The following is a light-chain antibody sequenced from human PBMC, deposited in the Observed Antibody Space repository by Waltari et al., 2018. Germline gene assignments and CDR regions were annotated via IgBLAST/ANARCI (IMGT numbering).Light chain of an antibody. Sequence: QSALAQPASVSGPPGQSITISCTGSISDVGDFQHVSWYQHHPGKAPKLLIYDVSVRPAAVSIRFSGSKSGNTASLTISGLQPEDEADYYCCSDTNSGSYVFGGGTKVTVL. V-gene: IGLV2-14*03. CDR1: ISDVGDFQH. J-gene: IGLJ1*01. CDR2: DVS. CDR3: CSDTNSGSYV.